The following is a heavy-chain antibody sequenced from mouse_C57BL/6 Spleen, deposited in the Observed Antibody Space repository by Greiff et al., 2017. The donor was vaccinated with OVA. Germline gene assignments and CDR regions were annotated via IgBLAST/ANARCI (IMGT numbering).Heavy chain of an antibody. CDR1: GYSITSGYY. CDR3: ARDDYDPWYFDY. Sequence: VQLKESGPGLVKPSQSLSLTCSVTGYSITSGYYWNWIRQFPGNKLEWMGYISYDGSNNYNPSLKNRISITRDTSKNQFFLKLNSVTTEDTATYYCARDDYDPWYFDYWGQGTTLTVSS. J-gene: IGHJ2*01. D-gene: IGHD2-4*01. V-gene: IGHV3-6*01. CDR2: ISYDGSN.